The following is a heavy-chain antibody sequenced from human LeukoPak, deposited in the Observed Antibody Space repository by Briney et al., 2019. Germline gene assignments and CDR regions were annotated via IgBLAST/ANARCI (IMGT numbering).Heavy chain of an antibody. D-gene: IGHD6-13*01. Sequence: PGGSLRLSCAASGFTFSSYWMSWVPQAPGKGLEWVANIKQDGSEKYYVDSVKGRFTISRDNAKNLLYLQMNSLRAEDTAVYYCARDPEVAAAGKGYWGQGTLVTVSS. J-gene: IGHJ4*02. CDR1: GFTFSSYW. V-gene: IGHV3-7*01. CDR3: ARDPEVAAAGKGY. CDR2: IKQDGSEK.